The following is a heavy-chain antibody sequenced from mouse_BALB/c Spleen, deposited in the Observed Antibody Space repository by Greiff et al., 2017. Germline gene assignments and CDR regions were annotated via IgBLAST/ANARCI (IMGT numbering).Heavy chain of an antibody. CDR1: GYTFTSYW. CDR3: TRETGDFDY. V-gene: IGHV1-69*02. CDR2: IYPSDSNT. Sequence: QVQLQQPGAELVRPGASVKLSCKASGYTFTSYWINWVKQRPGQGLEWIGNIYPSDSNTNYNQKFKDKATLTVDKSSSTAYMQLSRPTSEDAAVYYCTRETGDFDYWGQGTTRTVSA. D-gene: IGHD4-1*01. J-gene: IGHJ2*01.